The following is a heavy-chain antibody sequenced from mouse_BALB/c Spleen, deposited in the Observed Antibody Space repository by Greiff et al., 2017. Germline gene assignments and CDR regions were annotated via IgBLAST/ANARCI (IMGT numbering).Heavy chain of an antibody. CDR1: GYTFTSYW. J-gene: IGHJ2*01. V-gene: IGHV1-5*01. D-gene: IGHD2-3*01. Sequence: EVQLQQSGTVLARPGASVKMSCKASGYTFTSYWMHWVKQRPGQGLEWIGAIYPGNSDTSYNQKFKGKAKLTAVTSTSTAYIELSSLTNEDSAVYYCTRGNDGYYPYDYWGQGTTLTVSS. CDR2: IYPGNSDT. CDR3: TRGNDGYYPYDY.